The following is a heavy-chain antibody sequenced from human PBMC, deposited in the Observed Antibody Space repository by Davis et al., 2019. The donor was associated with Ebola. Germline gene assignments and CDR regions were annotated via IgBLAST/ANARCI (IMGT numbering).Heavy chain of an antibody. CDR3: ARDRALRWTGYYYYGMDV. V-gene: IGHV3-23*01. Sequence: GESLKISCAASGFTFSSYSMNWVRQAPGKGLEWVSAISGSGGSTYYADSVKGRFTISRDNSKNTLYLQMNSLRAEDTAVYYCARDRALRWTGYYYYGMDVWGQGTTVTVSS. J-gene: IGHJ6*02. D-gene: IGHD1-1*01. CDR2: ISGSGGST. CDR1: GFTFSSYS.